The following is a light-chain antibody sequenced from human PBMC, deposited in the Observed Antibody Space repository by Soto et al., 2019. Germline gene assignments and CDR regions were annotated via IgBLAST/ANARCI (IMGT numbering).Light chain of an antibody. J-gene: IGKJ4*01. Sequence: DIQMTQSPSSLSASVGDRVTITCRASQGISKYLAWYQQKPGKGPKLLIYAASTLASGVPSRFSGSGSGTAFTLTISSLQPGDVATYYCQKYNSAPLTFAGGTKVEIK. CDR1: QGISKY. V-gene: IGKV1-27*01. CDR2: AAS. CDR3: QKYNSAPLT.